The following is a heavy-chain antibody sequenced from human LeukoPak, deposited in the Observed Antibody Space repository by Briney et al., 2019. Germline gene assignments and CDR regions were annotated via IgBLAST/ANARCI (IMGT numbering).Heavy chain of an antibody. CDR1: GYTFTSYD. CDR3: AREGYYAHAFDI. Sequence: ASVKVSCKASGYTFTSYDMHWVRQAPGQGLEWMGIINPSGGSTSYAQKFQGRVTMTRDMSTSTVYMELSSLRSEDTAVYYCAREGYYAHAFDIWGQGTMVTVSS. CDR2: INPSGGST. V-gene: IGHV1-46*01. D-gene: IGHD3-10*01. J-gene: IGHJ3*02.